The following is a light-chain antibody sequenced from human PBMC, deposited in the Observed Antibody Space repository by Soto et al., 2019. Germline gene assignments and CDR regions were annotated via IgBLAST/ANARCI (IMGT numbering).Light chain of an antibody. CDR1: QSVSSSY. CDR2: GVS. Sequence: EIVLTQSPGTLSLSPGERATLSCRASQSVSSSYLAWYQQKPGQAPRLLMYGVSTRATGIPDRFSGSGSGTDFTLTISRLEPEDFAVHYCQQFGNSPRLTFGGGTKVQIK. CDR3: QQFGNSPRLT. V-gene: IGKV3-20*01. J-gene: IGKJ4*01.